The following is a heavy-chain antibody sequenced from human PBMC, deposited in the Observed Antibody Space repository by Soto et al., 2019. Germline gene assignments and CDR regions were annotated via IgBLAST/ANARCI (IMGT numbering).Heavy chain of an antibody. J-gene: IGHJ6*02. CDR2: IYWDDDE. Sequence: QITLKESGPTLVKPTQTLTLTCTFSGFSLRTSAEGVAWIRQPPGKALEWLALIYWDDDERYSPFLKSRLTIAKDTSKNQVVLTMTNMDPVDTATYFCAHKGGRGAAMDVWGQGTTVTVSS. CDR1: GFSLRTSAEG. CDR3: AHKGGRGAAMDV. V-gene: IGHV2-5*02. D-gene: IGHD2-15*01.